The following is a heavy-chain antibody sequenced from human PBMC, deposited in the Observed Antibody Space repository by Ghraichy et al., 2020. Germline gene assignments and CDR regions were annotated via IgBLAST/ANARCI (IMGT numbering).Heavy chain of an antibody. V-gene: IGHV4-34*01. CDR1: GGSFSGYY. D-gene: IGHD6-13*01. CDR2: INHSGST. Sequence: SETLSLTCAVYGGSFSGYYWSWIRQPPGKGLEWIGEINHSGSTNYNPSLKSRVTISVDTSKNQFSLKLSSVTAADTAVYYCARGRGIIAARRRYFDYWGQGTLVTVSS. CDR3: ARGRGIIAARRRYFDY. J-gene: IGHJ4*02.